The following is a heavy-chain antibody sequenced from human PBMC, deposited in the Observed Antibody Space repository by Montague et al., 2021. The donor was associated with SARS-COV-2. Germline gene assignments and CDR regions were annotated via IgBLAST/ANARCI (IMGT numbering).Heavy chain of an antibody. V-gene: IGHV1-18*01. D-gene: IGHD3-22*01. CDR3: ARCAVVVITTCDAFDI. J-gene: IGHJ3*02. Sequence: SVRVSCKASGYPFTSYGIGWVRQAPGQGLEWMGWISAYNGNTNYAQKLQGRVTMTTDTSTSTAYMELRSLRSDDTAVYYCARCAVVVITTCDAFDIWGQGTMVTVSS. CDR1: GYPFTSYG. CDR2: ISAYNGNT.